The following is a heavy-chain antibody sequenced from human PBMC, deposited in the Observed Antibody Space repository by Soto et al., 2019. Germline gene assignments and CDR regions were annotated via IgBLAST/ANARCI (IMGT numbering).Heavy chain of an antibody. CDR1: GYTFTSYG. V-gene: IGHV1-18*01. D-gene: IGHD2-2*01. J-gene: IGHJ5*02. CDR3: ARVGETCSSTSCYDWFDP. Sequence: QVQLVQSGAEVKKPGASVKVSCKASGYTFTSYGISWVRQAPGQGLEWMGWISAYNGNTNYAQRLQGRVTMTTDTSTSTAYMELRSLRSDDTAVYYCARVGETCSSTSCYDWFDPWGQGTLVTVSS. CDR2: ISAYNGNT.